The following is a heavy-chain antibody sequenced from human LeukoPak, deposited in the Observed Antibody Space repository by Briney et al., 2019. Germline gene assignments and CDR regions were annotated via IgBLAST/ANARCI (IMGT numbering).Heavy chain of an antibody. J-gene: IGHJ3*02. CDR2: ISYDGSNK. Sequence: GGSLRLSCAASGFTFSSYGTHWVRQAPGKGLEWVAVISYDGSNKYYADSVKGRFTISRDNSKNTLYLQMNSLRAEDTAVYYCAKVPASYSSGWYGGAFDIWGQGTMVTVSS. V-gene: IGHV3-30*18. CDR1: GFTFSSYG. CDR3: AKVPASYSSGWYGGAFDI. D-gene: IGHD6-19*01.